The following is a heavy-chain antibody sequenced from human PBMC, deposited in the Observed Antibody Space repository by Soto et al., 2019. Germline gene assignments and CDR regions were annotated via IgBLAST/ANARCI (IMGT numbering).Heavy chain of an antibody. J-gene: IGHJ4*02. CDR3: ARLGGSGGDSIEH. Sequence: QVQLVESGGGVVQPGRSLRLSCAASGLPFSKYGMHWVRQAPGKGLEWVAIIWYDGSKKYYGDSVKGRFTISRDNSKDTLFLQMNSLRADDTAMYYCARLGGSGGDSIEHWGQGTLVTVSS. V-gene: IGHV3-33*01. D-gene: IGHD3-10*01. CDR2: IWYDGSKK. CDR1: GLPFSKYG.